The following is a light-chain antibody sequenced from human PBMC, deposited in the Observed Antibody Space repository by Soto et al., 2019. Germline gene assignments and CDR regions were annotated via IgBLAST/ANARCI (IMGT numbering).Light chain of an antibody. CDR2: ATS. CDR1: QGVGGW. J-gene: IGKJ3*01. V-gene: IGKV1-12*01. Sequence: IQMTQSPSSVSASVGDRVTMTCRASQGVGGWLAWYQQKPGKVPKLLIYATSSLHSGVPSRFSGSGSGTDFTLSISSLQPEDFATYYCQQTHSLPLSFGPGDQGGYQT. CDR3: QQTHSLPLS.